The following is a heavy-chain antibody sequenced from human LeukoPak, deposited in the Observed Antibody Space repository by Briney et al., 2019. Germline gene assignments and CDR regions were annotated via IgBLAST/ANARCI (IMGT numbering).Heavy chain of an antibody. V-gene: IGHV1-69*05. CDR1: GYTFTNFD. J-gene: IGHJ6*03. CDR3: ASWSGDRGYYYYMDV. Sequence: GASVKVSCKASGYTFTNFDINWVRQATGQGLEWMGGIIPIFGTANYAQKFQGRVTITTDESTSTAYMELSSLRSEDTAVYYCASWSGDRGYYYYMDVWGKGTTVTVSS. CDR2: IIPIFGTA. D-gene: IGHD7-27*01.